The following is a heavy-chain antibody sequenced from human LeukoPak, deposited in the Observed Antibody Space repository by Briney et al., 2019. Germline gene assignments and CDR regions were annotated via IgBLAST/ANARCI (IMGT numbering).Heavy chain of an antibody. CDR1: GGSISSSIYY. Sequence: SETLSLTCTVSGGSISSSIYYWGWIRQPPGKGLEWIGSIYYSGSTNYNPSLKSRVTMSVDTSKNQFSLKLSSVTAADTAVYYCARLTLYCSGGSCFPYYYYMDVWGEGTTVTISS. V-gene: IGHV4-39*07. D-gene: IGHD2-15*01. CDR2: IYYSGST. CDR3: ARLTLYCSGGSCFPYYYYMDV. J-gene: IGHJ6*03.